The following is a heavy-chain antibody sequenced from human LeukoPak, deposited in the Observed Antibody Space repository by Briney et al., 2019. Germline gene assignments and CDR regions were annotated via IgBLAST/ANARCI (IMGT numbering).Heavy chain of an antibody. Sequence: ASVKVSCKASGYTFTGYYMHWVRQAPGQGLEWMGWINPNSGGTNYAQKFQGRVTMTGDTSISTAYMELSRLRSDDTAVYYCARDYIYYDSSGYYQHYFDYWGQGTLVTVSS. CDR1: GYTFTGYY. CDR2: INPNSGGT. J-gene: IGHJ4*02. CDR3: ARDYIYYDSSGYYQHYFDY. D-gene: IGHD3-22*01. V-gene: IGHV1-2*02.